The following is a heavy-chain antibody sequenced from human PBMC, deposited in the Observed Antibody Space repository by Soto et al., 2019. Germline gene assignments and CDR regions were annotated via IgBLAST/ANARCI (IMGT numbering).Heavy chain of an antibody. V-gene: IGHV3-23*01. CDR2: ISGSGDNT. J-gene: IGHJ4*01. CDR3: AKGRAITVYGVDILFDY. Sequence: AGSLRLSCKASGFSFSDYAMTWVRQAPGKGLEWVSVISGSGDNTFYAASVKGRFAISRDNSKNVLYLQMNSLSANDAAVYFCAKGRAITVYGVDILFDYWGRGTLVTVSS. D-gene: IGHD3-3*01. CDR1: GFSFSDYA.